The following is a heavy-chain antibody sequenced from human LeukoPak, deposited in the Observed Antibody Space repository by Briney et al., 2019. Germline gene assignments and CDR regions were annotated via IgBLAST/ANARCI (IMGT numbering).Heavy chain of an antibody. CDR2: ISGSGGST. CDR1: GFTFSSYA. V-gene: IGHV3-23*01. J-gene: IGHJ4*02. Sequence: AGGSLRLSCAASGFTFSSYAMSWVRQAPGKGLEWVSAISGSGGSTYYADSVKGRFTISRDNSKNTLYLRMNSLRAEDTAVYYCAKAAYYYGSGQDDYWGQGALVTVSS. CDR3: AKAAYYYGSGQDDY. D-gene: IGHD3-10*01.